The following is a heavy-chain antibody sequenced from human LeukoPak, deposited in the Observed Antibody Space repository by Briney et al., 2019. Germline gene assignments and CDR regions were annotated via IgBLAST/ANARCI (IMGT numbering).Heavy chain of an antibody. D-gene: IGHD3-10*01. CDR1: GFTFSNAW. V-gene: IGHV3-15*01. J-gene: IGHJ4*02. CDR2: IKSKTDGGTT. CDR3: TKTYYYGSGSLDH. Sequence: GGSLRLSCAASGFTFSNAWMSWVRQAPGKGLEWVGRIKSKTDGGTTDYAAPVKGRFTISRDDSKNTLYLQMNSLKTEDTAIYYCTKTYYYGSGSLDHWGQGTLVTVSS.